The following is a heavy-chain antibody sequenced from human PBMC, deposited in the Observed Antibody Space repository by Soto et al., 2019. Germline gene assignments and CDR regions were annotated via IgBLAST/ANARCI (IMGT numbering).Heavy chain of an antibody. CDR3: SLSRSYAFDI. CDR1: GYTFTSYY. V-gene: IGHV1-46*01. CDR2: INPSGGST. J-gene: IGHJ3*02. Sequence: ASVKVSCKAPGYTFTSYYMHWVRQAPGQGLEWMGIINPSGGSTSYAQKFQGRVTMTRDTSTSTVYMELGSLRSEDTAVYYCSLSRSYAFDIWGQGTMVTVSS. D-gene: IGHD6-13*01.